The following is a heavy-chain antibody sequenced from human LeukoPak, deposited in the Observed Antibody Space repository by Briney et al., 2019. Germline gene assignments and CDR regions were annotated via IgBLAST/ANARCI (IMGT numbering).Heavy chain of an antibody. Sequence: GGSLRLSCAASGFIFSDYYMSWIRQAPGKGLEWISYITSSSSIIYYADSVKGRFTISRDNAKNSVYLQMNSLRAEDTAVYYCAREPKQWLTPIDYWGQGTLVTVSS. CDR1: GFIFSDYY. CDR2: ITSSSSII. D-gene: IGHD6-19*01. CDR3: AREPKQWLTPIDY. V-gene: IGHV3-11*04. J-gene: IGHJ4*02.